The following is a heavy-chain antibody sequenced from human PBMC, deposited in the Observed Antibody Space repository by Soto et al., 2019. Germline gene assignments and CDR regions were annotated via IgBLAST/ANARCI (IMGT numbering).Heavy chain of an antibody. CDR2: ISYDGSNE. D-gene: IGHD5-18*01. Sequence: QVQLVESGGGVVQPGRSLRLSCEASGFTFSSYGMHWVRQAPGKGLEWVALISYDGSNEDYADSVKGRFTISRDRSKNTLFLQMTSLRAEDTAVYYFAKNRGYSSVHDPFDIWGQGTRVTVSS. CDR3: AKNRGYSSVHDPFDI. CDR1: GFTFSSYG. V-gene: IGHV3-30*18. J-gene: IGHJ3*02.